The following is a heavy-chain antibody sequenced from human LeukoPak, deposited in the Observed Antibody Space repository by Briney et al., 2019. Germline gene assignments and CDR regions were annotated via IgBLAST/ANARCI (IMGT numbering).Heavy chain of an antibody. Sequence: PGGSLRLSCAASGFTFSNAWMSWVRQAPGKGLEWVGRIKSKTDGGTTDYAAPVKGRFTISRDDSKNTLYLQMNSLKTEDTAVYYCTTHIVVVVAASDYWGQGTLVTVSS. V-gene: IGHV3-15*01. D-gene: IGHD2-15*01. CDR2: IKSKTDGGTT. J-gene: IGHJ4*02. CDR1: GFTFSNAW. CDR3: TTHIVVVVAASDY.